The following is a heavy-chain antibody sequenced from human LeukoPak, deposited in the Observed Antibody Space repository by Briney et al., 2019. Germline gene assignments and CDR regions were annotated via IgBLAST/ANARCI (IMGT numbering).Heavy chain of an antibody. J-gene: IGHJ5*02. Sequence: GGSLRLSCAASGFTFSSYSMNWVRQAPRKGLEWVSSISSSSSYIYYADSVKGRFTISRDNAKNSLYLQMNSLRAEDTAVYYCASSGGGTIFGVLNWFDPWGQGTLVTVSS. CDR1: GFTFSSYS. CDR2: ISSSSSYI. D-gene: IGHD3-3*01. CDR3: ASSGGGTIFGVLNWFDP. V-gene: IGHV3-21*01.